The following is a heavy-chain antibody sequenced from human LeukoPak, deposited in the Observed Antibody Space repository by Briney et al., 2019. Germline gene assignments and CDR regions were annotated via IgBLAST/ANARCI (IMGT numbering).Heavy chain of an antibody. D-gene: IGHD2-21*02. CDR1: GFTFSTFA. Sequence: QPGGSLRLSCAASGFTFSTFAMSWVRQAPGKGLEWVSVISAIGDSTDYADSVKGRFTISRDNSMNTLFLQMNSLRAEDTAVYYCAKNRGATVTPNDYWGQGTLVTVSS. CDR2: ISAIGDST. J-gene: IGHJ4*02. CDR3: AKNRGATVTPNDY. V-gene: IGHV3-23*01.